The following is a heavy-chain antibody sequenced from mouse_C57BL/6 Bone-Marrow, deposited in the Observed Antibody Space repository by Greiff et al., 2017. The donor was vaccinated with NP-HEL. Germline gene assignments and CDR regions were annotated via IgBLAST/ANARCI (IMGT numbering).Heavy chain of an antibody. J-gene: IGHJ4*01. CDR3: ARLHYYGSRDYAMDY. CDR1: GFTFSDYG. V-gene: IGHV5-15*01. Sequence: EVQLQESGGGLVQPGGSLKLSCAASGFTFSDYGMAWVRQAPRKGPEWVAFISNLAYSIYYADTVTGRFTISRENAKNTLYLEMSSLRSEDTAMYYCARLHYYGSRDYAMDYWGQGTSVTVSS. CDR2: ISNLAYSI. D-gene: IGHD1-1*01.